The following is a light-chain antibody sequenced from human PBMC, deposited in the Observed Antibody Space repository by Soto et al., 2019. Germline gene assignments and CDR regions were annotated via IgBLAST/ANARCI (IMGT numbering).Light chain of an antibody. J-gene: IGKJ4*01. CDR3: QQRSSWPPELT. V-gene: IGKV3-11*01. Sequence: EIVMTQSSATLSVSPGERVILSCRASQSINSDLAWYQQRPGQPPRLLIYGASSRATGIPDRFSGSGSGTDFTLTISSLEPEDFAVYYCQQRSSWPPELTFGGGTKVDI. CDR1: QSINSD. CDR2: GAS.